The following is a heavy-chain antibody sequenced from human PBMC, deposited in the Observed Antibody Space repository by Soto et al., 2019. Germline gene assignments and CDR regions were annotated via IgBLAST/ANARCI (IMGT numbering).Heavy chain of an antibody. CDR2: IWYDGSNK. V-gene: IGHV3-33*01. D-gene: IGHD3-22*01. J-gene: IGHJ3*02. CDR3: ARDMEIITQKGGAFDI. CDR1: GFTFSSYG. Sequence: QVQLVESGGGVVQPGRSLRLSCAASGFTFSSYGMHWVRQAPGKGLAWVAVIWYDGSNKYYADSVKGRFTISRDNSKNTLYLQMNSLRAEDTAVYYCARDMEIITQKGGAFDIWGQGTMVTVSS.